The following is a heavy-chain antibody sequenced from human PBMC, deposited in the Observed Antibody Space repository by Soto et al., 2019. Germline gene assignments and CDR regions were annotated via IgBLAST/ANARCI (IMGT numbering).Heavy chain of an antibody. Sequence: QVQLVQSGAEVKKPGASVKVSCKASGYTFTGYYIHWVRQAPGQGLEWMGWINPHSGATNYAQKFQGRVTMTKDTSISTAYMELSSLRSDDTAVYYCSRARAARVIYGDYFDYWGQGTLVTVSS. CDR3: SRARAARVIYGDYFDY. J-gene: IGHJ4*02. CDR1: GYTFTGYY. CDR2: INPHSGAT. V-gene: IGHV1-2*02. D-gene: IGHD4-17*01.